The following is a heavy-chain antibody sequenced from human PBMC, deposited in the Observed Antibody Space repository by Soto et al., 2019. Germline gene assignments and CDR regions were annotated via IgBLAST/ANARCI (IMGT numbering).Heavy chain of an antibody. Sequence: QVQLQESGPGLVKPSQTLSLTCTVSGGSISSGGYYWSWIRQHPGKGLEWIGYIYYSGSTYYNPSLTGRVTVSVDASKNQFSLELRSVTAADTAVYYCARDPRSGYDSSGYYYTGAFDIWGQGTMVTVSS. V-gene: IGHV4-31*03. J-gene: IGHJ3*02. CDR2: IYYSGST. D-gene: IGHD3-22*01. CDR3: ARDPRSGYDSSGYYYTGAFDI. CDR1: GGSISSGGYY.